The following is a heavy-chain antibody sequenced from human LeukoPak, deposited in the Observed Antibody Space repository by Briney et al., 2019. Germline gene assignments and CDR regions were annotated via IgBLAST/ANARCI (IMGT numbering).Heavy chain of an antibody. J-gene: IGHJ4*02. CDR3: ARIHRYCSGGACYVLDN. Sequence: TLSLTCVVSGGSVSGYYWGWIRQPPGRGLEWIGYVYYSGSTNYNPSFKSRITISVDTSRNQFSLQLSSVTAADTAVYYCARIHRYCSGGACYVLDNWGQGTLVAVSS. V-gene: IGHV4-59*02. CDR1: GGSVSGYY. D-gene: IGHD2-15*01. CDR2: VYYSGST.